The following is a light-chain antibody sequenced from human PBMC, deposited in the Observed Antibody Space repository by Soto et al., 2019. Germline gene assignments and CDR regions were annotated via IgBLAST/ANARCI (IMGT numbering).Light chain of an antibody. V-gene: IGLV1-40*01. CDR2: ANA. J-gene: IGLJ1*01. Sequence: QSVLTQPPSVSGAPGQRVTISCTGSSSDIGAGDDVHWFQQLPGTAPKLLIYANANRPSGVTDRFSASKSATSASLAITGVQDEDEAAYYCLSYDRSRSAYVFGTGTKLTVL. CDR1: SSDIGAGDD. CDR3: LSYDRSRSAYV.